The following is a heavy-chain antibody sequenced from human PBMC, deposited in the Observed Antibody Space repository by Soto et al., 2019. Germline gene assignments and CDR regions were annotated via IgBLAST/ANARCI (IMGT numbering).Heavy chain of an antibody. CDR3: ARRNVGRIAARPTYYFDY. CDR2: INHSGST. D-gene: IGHD6-6*01. J-gene: IGHJ4*02. CDR1: GGSVSSYY. V-gene: IGHV4-59*02. Sequence: PSETLSLTCTVSGGSVSSYYWSWIRQSPGKGLEWIGYINHSGSTNYNPSLKSRVTISVDTSKNQFSLKLSSVTAADTAVYYCARRNVGRIAARPTYYFDYWGQGTLVTVSS.